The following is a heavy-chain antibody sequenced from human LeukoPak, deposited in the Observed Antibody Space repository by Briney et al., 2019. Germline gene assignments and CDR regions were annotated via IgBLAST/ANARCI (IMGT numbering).Heavy chain of an antibody. J-gene: IGHJ6*02. CDR3: ARAKQSTTGYYYYGMDV. V-gene: IGHV1-8*01. D-gene: IGHD2-2*01. Sequence: ASVKVSCKASGYTFTSYDINWVRQATGQGLEWMRWMNPNSGNTGYAQKFQGRVTMTRNTSISTAYMELSSLRSEDTAVYYCARAKQSTTGYYYYGMDVWGQGTTVTVSS. CDR1: GYTFTSYD. CDR2: MNPNSGNT.